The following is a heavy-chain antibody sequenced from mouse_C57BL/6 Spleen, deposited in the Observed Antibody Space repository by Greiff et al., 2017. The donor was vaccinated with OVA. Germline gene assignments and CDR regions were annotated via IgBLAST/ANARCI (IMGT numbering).Heavy chain of an antibody. Sequence: QVQLQQSGPELVKPGASVKISCKASGYAFSSSWMNWVKQRPGKGLEWIGRIYPGDGDTNYNGKFKGKATLTADKSSSTAYMQLSSLTSEDSAVYFCAATTVVATDYFDYWGQGTTLTVSS. CDR1: GYAFSSSW. D-gene: IGHD1-1*01. CDR2: IYPGDGDT. J-gene: IGHJ2*01. CDR3: AATTVVATDYFDY. V-gene: IGHV1-82*01.